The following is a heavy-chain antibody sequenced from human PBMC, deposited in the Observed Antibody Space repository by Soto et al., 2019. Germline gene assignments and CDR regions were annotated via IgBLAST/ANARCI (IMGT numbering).Heavy chain of an antibody. CDR2: ISSSSSTI. D-gene: IGHD4-17*01. Sequence: EVQLVESGGGLVQPGGSLRLSCAASRFTFSGYSMNWVRQAPGKGLEWVSYISSSSSTIYYADSVKGRFTISRDNAKNSLYLQMNSLRAEDTAVYYCARDYGDYVSPNWFDPWGQGTLVTVSS. V-gene: IGHV3-48*01. J-gene: IGHJ5*02. CDR1: RFTFSGYS. CDR3: ARDYGDYVSPNWFDP.